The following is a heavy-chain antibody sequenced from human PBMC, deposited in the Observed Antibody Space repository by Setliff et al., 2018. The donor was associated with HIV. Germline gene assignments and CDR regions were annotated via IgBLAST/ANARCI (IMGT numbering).Heavy chain of an antibody. Sequence: SETLSLTCSVSGDSMSSGSYFWGWIRQTPGKGLEWIGNIYYTGFAYYNPSLKSRVTLSVDTSNNQFSLKLSSVTAADTAVYYCARHLRWELPYYFDYWGQGTLVTVSS. CDR3: ARHLRWELPYYFDY. D-gene: IGHD1-26*01. CDR2: IYYTGFA. V-gene: IGHV4-39*01. CDR1: GDSMSSGSYF. J-gene: IGHJ4*02.